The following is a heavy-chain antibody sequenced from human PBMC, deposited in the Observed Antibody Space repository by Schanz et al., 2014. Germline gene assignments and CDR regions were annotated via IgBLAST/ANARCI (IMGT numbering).Heavy chain of an antibody. V-gene: IGHV1-69*04. CDR1: GYTFTSYG. CDR3: ARDFSAYVGNYFDY. J-gene: IGHJ4*02. CDR2: IIPIHGIV. D-gene: IGHD5-12*01. Sequence: QVQLVQSGAEVKKPGSSVKVSCKASGYTFTSYGISWVRQAPGQGLEWMGRIIPIHGIVNYAQRFQDRVRITADKSTSTAYMELSSLRSDDTAVYYCARDFSAYVGNYFDYWGQGTLVTVSS.